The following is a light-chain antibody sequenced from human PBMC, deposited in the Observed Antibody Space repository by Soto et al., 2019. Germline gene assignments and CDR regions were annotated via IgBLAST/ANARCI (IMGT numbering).Light chain of an antibody. CDR2: DVS. Sequence: QSALTQPASVSGSPGQSITLSCPGTSSDIGGYNYVSWYQQHPGKAPKLMIYDVSDRPSGVSNRFSGSKSGNTASLTISGLQAEDEADYYCASYASSNTVLFGGGTKPTVL. CDR1: SSDIGGYNY. CDR3: ASYASSNTVL. V-gene: IGLV2-14*03. J-gene: IGLJ2*01.